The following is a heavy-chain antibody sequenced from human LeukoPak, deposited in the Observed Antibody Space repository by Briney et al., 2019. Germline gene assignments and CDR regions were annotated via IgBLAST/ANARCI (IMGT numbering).Heavy chain of an antibody. Sequence: GGSLRLSCAASGFTFSNYWMSWVRQAPGKGLEWVASINQDGSEKYYVDSVKGRFTISRDNAKNSLYLQMNSLRAEDTAVYYRARPVAGRSFDYWGQGTLVTVSS. J-gene: IGHJ4*02. CDR2: INQDGSEK. CDR3: ARPVAGRSFDY. D-gene: IGHD6-19*01. CDR1: GFTFSNYW. V-gene: IGHV3-7*01.